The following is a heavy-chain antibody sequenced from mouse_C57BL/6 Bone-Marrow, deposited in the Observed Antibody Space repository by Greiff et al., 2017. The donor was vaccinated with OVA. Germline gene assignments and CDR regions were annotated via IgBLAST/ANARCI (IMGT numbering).Heavy chain of an antibody. D-gene: IGHD1-1*01. CDR3: VRHYGSSYWYFDV. CDR1: GFSFNTYA. V-gene: IGHV10-1*01. CDR2: IRSKSNNYAT. Sequence: EVMLVESGGGLVQPKGSLKLSCAASGFSFNTYAMNWVRQAPGKGLEWVARIRSKSNNYATYYADSVKDRFTISRDDSESMLYLQMNNLKTEDTAMYYCVRHYGSSYWYFDVWGTGTTVTVSS. J-gene: IGHJ1*03.